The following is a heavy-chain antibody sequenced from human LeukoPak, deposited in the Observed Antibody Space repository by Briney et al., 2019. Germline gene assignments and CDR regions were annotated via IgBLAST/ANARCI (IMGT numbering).Heavy chain of an antibody. CDR2: IIPIFGTA. D-gene: IGHD4-17*01. CDR1: GGTFSSYA. V-gene: IGHV1-69*13. CDR3: ATDDYGDYGNFDY. Sequence: SVKVSCKASGGTFSSYAISWVRQAPGQGLEWMGGIIPIFGTANYAQKFQGRVTITADESTSTAYMELSSLRSEDTAVYYCATDDYGDYGNFDYWGQGTLVTVSS. J-gene: IGHJ4*02.